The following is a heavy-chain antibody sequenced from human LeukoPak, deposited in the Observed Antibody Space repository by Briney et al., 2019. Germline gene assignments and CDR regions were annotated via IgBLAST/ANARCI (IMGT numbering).Heavy chain of an antibody. J-gene: IGHJ3*02. Sequence: ASVKVSCKASAYTFTGYYLHWVRQAPGQGLEWMGWINPNSGGTSYAQKFQGRVTMTRDTSISTAYMELSRLRSDDTAVYYCAGCRGGSCYSDAFDIWGQGTMVTVSS. CDR2: INPNSGGT. D-gene: IGHD2-15*01. CDR3: AGCRGGSCYSDAFDI. V-gene: IGHV1-2*02. CDR1: AYTFTGYY.